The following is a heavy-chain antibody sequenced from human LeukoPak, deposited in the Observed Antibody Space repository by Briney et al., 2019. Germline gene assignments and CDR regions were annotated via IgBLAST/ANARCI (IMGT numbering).Heavy chain of an antibody. CDR2: IGGSGVST. J-gene: IGHJ5*02. D-gene: IGHD4-17*01. CDR3: AKDLRKFDP. Sequence: GGSLRLSCAASGFTFSNYAMSWVRQAPGKGLEWVSAIGGSGVSTYYADSVKGRFTASRDNSKNTLYLQMNSLRAEDTAVYYCAKDLRKFDPWGQGALVTVSS. V-gene: IGHV3-23*01. CDR1: GFTFSNYA.